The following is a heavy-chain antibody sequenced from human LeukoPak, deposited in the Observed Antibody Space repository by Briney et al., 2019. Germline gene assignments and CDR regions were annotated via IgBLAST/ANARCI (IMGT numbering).Heavy chain of an antibody. CDR3: TTDLLLYSSGWYWFDP. CDR2: IKSKTDGGTT. D-gene: IGHD6-19*01. V-gene: IGHV3-15*01. Sequence: GGSLRLSCAASGFTFSNAWMSWVRQAPGKGLEWVGRIKSKTDGGTTDYAAPVKGRFTISRDDSKNTLYLQMNSLKTEDTAVYYCTTDLLLYSSGWYWFDPWGQGTLVTVSS. CDR1: GFTFSNAW. J-gene: IGHJ5*02.